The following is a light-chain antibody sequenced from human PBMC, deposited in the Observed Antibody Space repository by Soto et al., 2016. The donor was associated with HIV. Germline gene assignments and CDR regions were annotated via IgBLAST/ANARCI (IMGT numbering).Light chain of an antibody. CDR1: QSVSSW. Sequence: DIQMTQSPSTLSASVGDRVTITCRASQSVSSWLAWYQQKPGKAPKLLIYKASSLESGVPSRFSGSGSGTEFTLTISSLQPDDFATYYCQQYNSYGFGQGTKVEIK. V-gene: IGKV1-5*03. J-gene: IGKJ1*01. CDR2: KAS. CDR3: QQYNSYG.